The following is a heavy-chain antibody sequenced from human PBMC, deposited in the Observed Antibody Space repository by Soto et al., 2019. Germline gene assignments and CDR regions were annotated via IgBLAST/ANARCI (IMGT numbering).Heavy chain of an antibody. V-gene: IGHV1-18*01. CDR2: ISAYNGNT. CDR1: GYTFTSYG. Sequence: QVQLVQSGAEVKKPGASVKVSCKASGYTFTSYGISWVRQAPGQGLEWMGWISAYNGNTNYAQKLQGRVTMTTDTSTGTAYMELRSARSDDTAVYYWARDDCISTRCYVSYWGQGTLVTVSS. D-gene: IGHD2-2*01. J-gene: IGHJ4*02. CDR3: ARDDCISTRCYVSY.